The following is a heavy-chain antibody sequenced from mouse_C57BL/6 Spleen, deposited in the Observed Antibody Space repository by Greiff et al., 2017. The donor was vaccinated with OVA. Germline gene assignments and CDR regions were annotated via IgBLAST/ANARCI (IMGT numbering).Heavy chain of an antibody. D-gene: IGHD1-1*01. V-gene: IGHV5-4*03. J-gene: IGHJ4*01. Sequence: EVMLVESGGGLVKPGGSLKLSCAASGFTFSSYAMSWVRQTPEKRLEWVATISDGGSYTYYPDNVKGRFTISRDNAKNNLYLQMSHLKSEDTAMYYCARVYCGSSYGYAMDYWGQGASVTVAS. CDR2: ISDGGSYT. CDR1: GFTFSSYA. CDR3: ARVYCGSSYGYAMDY.